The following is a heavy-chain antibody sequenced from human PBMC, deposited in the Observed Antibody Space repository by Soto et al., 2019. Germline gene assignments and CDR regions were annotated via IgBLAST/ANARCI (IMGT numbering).Heavy chain of an antibody. Sequence: ASVKVSCKTSGYTFTNYYIHWVRQAPGQGLEWMGWINPNSGGTKYAQKFQAWVTMTRDTSITTAYMEVRSLRSDDTAVYYCARDRRDDFWSPEGPYYYYMDVWGKGTTVTVSS. CDR2: INPNSGGT. J-gene: IGHJ6*03. CDR1: GYTFTNYY. CDR3: ARDRRDDFWSPEGPYYYYMDV. V-gene: IGHV1-2*04. D-gene: IGHD3-3*01.